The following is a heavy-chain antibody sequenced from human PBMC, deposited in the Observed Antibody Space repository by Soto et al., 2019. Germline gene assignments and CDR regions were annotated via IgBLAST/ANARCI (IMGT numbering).Heavy chain of an antibody. J-gene: IGHJ4*02. Sequence: QVQLQQWGAGLLKPSETLSLTCAVYGGSFSGYYWSWIRQPPGKGLEWIGEINHSGSTNYNPSLKSRVTISVDTSKNQFSLTLSSVTAADTAVYYCARGYYDFWSVSYFDYWGQGTLVTVSS. CDR2: INHSGST. CDR1: GGSFSGYY. V-gene: IGHV4-34*01. D-gene: IGHD3-3*01. CDR3: ARGYYDFWSVSYFDY.